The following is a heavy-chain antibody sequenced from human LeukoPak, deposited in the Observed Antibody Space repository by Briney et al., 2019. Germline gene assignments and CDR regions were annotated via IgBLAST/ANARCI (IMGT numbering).Heavy chain of an antibody. Sequence: NPGESLKISCKASGYTFTNYWIGWVRQMPGKGLEWMGIIYPGDSDTRYSPSFRGQVIISADKSIRTAYLQWTSLKASDTAMYYCARHTGEGSHFQHWGQGSLVTVSS. V-gene: IGHV5-51*01. D-gene: IGHD3-16*01. CDR3: ARHTGEGSHFQH. CDR1: GYTFTNYW. CDR2: IYPGDSDT. J-gene: IGHJ1*01.